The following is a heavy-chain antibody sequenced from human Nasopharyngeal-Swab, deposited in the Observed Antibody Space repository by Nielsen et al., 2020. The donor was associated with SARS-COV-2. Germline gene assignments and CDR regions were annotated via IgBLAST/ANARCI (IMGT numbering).Heavy chain of an antibody. CDR3: ARGPRGVYSGSYYDY. V-gene: IGHV3-48*04. Sequence: GESLKISCAASGFTFSTYSMNWVRQAPGKGLEWVSYITSSSSTKYYADSVKGRFTISRDNARNSLYLQMNSLRAEDTAVYYCARGPRGVYSGSYYDYWGQGTLVTVSS. CDR2: ITSSSSTK. CDR1: GFTFSTYS. J-gene: IGHJ4*02. D-gene: IGHD1-26*01.